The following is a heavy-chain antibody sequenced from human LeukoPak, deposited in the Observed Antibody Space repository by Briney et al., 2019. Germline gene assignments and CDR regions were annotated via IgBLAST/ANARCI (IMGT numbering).Heavy chain of an antibody. CDR2: ISRTTGAT. CDR1: VFTFSDNA. CDR3: EKGSHFAN. Sequence: GGSLRLSCAASVFTFSDNAMSRVRQAPGKGLEWVSTISRTTGATYYADSVKGRFTISRDNSKNTVSLQVNSMRAEDTAVYYCEKGSHFANCGQGTLVTVSS. V-gene: IGHV3-23*01. J-gene: IGHJ4*02.